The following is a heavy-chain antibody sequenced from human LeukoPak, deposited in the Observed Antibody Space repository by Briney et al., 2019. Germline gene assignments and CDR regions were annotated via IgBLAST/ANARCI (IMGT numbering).Heavy chain of an antibody. CDR1: GYSSTNYG. CDR3: ARDFYGSGRHPDY. J-gene: IGHJ4*02. Sequence: GASVKVSCKASGYSSTNYGISWVRQAPGQGLEWMGWIHIYRGNTNYAQKFQGRVTMTTDTSTSTVYMEVSSLRSEDTAVYYCARDFYGSGRHPDYWGQGTLVTVSS. V-gene: IGHV1-18*01. CDR2: IHIYRGNT. D-gene: IGHD3-10*01.